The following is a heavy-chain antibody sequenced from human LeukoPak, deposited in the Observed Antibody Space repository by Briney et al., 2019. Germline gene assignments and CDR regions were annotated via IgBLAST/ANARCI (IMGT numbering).Heavy chain of an antibody. J-gene: IGHJ6*03. CDR3: ARGPPYRYCSGGSCYSYYYMDV. Sequence: PGGSLRLSCAASGFTFSSYSMNWVRQAPGKGLEWVSSISSSSSYIDYADSVKGRFTISRDNAKNSLYLQMNSLRAEDTAVYYCARGPPYRYCSGGSCYSYYYMDVWGKGTTVTVSS. CDR1: GFTFSSYS. CDR2: ISSSSSYI. V-gene: IGHV3-21*01. D-gene: IGHD2-15*01.